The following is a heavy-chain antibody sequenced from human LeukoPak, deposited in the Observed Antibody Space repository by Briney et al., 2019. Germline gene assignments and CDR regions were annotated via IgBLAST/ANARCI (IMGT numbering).Heavy chain of an antibody. V-gene: IGHV3-20*01. CDR3: AGGYSSSWYPHYYGMDV. Sequence: GGSLRLSCAASGFTFDDYGMSWVRQAPGKGLEWVSGINWNGGSTGYADSVKGRFTISRDNAKNSLYLQMNSLRAEDTALYHCAGGYSSSWYPHYYGMDVWGQGTTVTVSS. CDR2: INWNGGST. J-gene: IGHJ6*02. CDR1: GFTFDDYG. D-gene: IGHD6-13*01.